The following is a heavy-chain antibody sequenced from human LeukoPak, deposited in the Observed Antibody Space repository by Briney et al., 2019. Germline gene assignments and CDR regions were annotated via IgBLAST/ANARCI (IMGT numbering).Heavy chain of an antibody. Sequence: EASVKVSCKASGYTFTGYYMHWVRQAPGQGLEWMGWINPNSGGTNYAQKFQGRVTITADKSTSTAYMELSSLRSEDTAVYYCASIGGAVGYWGQGTLVTVSS. CDR1: GYTFTGYY. CDR3: ASIGGAVGY. CDR2: INPNSGGT. V-gene: IGHV1-2*02. J-gene: IGHJ4*02. D-gene: IGHD2-21*01.